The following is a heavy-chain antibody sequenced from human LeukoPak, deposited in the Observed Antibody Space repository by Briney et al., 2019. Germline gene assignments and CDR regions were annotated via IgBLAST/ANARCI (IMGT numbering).Heavy chain of an antibody. J-gene: IGHJ4*02. V-gene: IGHV4-4*08. D-gene: IGHD2/OR15-2a*01. CDR1: QSFTSYY. Sequence: SETLSLTCTVSQSFTSYYWSWIRQPPGKGLEWIGCVSSSGKTNFNPSLKSRVTISSDTTNHQFSLKLHSVTTADTAVYYCATSTNIAVIDYWGQGTLVTISS. CDR3: ATSTNIAVIDY. CDR2: VSSSGKT.